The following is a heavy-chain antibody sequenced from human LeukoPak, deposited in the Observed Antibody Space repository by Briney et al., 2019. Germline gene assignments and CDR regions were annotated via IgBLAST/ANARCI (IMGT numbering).Heavy chain of an antibody. V-gene: IGHV3-33*01. D-gene: IGHD3-10*01. CDR3: ARVGSGSWPWAFDI. CDR1: GFSFRDYG. Sequence: GGSLRLSCAASGFSFRDYGMHWVRQAPGKGLEWVGGIWNDGSKKDYADFVKGRLTISRDNSKSTLYLQVNSLRAEDTAVYYCARVGSGSWPWAFDIWGQGTMVTVSP. CDR2: IWNDGSKK. J-gene: IGHJ3*02.